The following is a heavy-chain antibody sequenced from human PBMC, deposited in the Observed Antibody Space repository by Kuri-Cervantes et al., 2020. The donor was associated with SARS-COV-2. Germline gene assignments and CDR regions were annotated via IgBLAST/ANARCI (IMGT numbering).Heavy chain of an antibody. V-gene: IGHV3-66*01. D-gene: IGHD2-21*01. CDR3: ARVAGQGPIYYYYMDV. Sequence: GESLKISCAASGFTVSSNYMSWVRQAPGKGLEWVSVIYSGGSTYYADSVKGRFTISRDSAKNSLYLQMNSLRGEDTAVYYCARVAGQGPIYYYYMDVWGKGTTVTVSS. CDR1: GFTVSSNY. CDR2: IYSGGST. J-gene: IGHJ6*03.